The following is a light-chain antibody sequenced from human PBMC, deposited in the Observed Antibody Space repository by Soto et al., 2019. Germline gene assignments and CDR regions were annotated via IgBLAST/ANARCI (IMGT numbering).Light chain of an antibody. J-gene: IGLJ3*02. CDR3: CSSAGTYPSV. Sequence: QSALTQPRSVSGSPGQSVTISCTGTSSDVGGYNYVSWYQQHPGKAPKLMIYDVSKRPSGVPDRFSGSKSGNTASLTISGLHAEDEADYYCCSSAGTYPSVFGGGTKLTVL. CDR2: DVS. CDR1: SSDVGGYNY. V-gene: IGLV2-11*01.